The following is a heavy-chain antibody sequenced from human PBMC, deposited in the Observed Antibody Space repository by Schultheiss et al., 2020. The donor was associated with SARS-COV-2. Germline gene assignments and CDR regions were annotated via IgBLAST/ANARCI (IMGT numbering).Heavy chain of an antibody. V-gene: IGHV3-30*04. CDR2: ILYDGSKK. CDR1: GFTFSNYA. J-gene: IGHJ4*02. CDR3: ARASPYFDY. Sequence: GGSLRLSCAASGFTFSNYAMHWVRQAPGKGLEWVAVILYDGSKKYYKNSVKGRFTISRDNSKNTLYLQMNSLRAEDTAVYYCARASPYFDYWGQGALVTVSS.